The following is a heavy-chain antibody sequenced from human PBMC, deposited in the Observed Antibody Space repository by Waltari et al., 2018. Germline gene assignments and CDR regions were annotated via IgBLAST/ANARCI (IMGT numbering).Heavy chain of an antibody. CDR2: INAGNGNT. J-gene: IGHJ3*02. D-gene: IGHD7-27*01. CDR3: ATDLSGAWSDAFDI. Sequence: QVQLVQSGAEVKKPGASVKVSCKASGYTFTSYAMHWVRQAPGQRLEWMGWINAGNGNTKYSQKFQGRVTMTEDTSTDTAYMELSSLRSEDTAVYYCATDLSGAWSDAFDIWGQGTMVIVSS. CDR1: GYTFTSYA. V-gene: IGHV1-3*01.